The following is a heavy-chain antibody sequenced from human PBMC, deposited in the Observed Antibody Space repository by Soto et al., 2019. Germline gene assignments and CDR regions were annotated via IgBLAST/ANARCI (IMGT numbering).Heavy chain of an antibody. V-gene: IGHV4-34*01. CDR3: ARLPGYCSGDSCRIDY. J-gene: IGHJ4*02. D-gene: IGHD2-15*01. CDR1: GGSFSAYY. CDR2: IHHTGST. Sequence: SETLSLTCAVYGGSFSAYYWRWIRQPPGKGLEWIGEIHHTGSTNYNPSLKSRVTISVDTSKNQVSLNLRSVTAADTAVYFCARLPGYCSGDSCRIDYWGQGTLVTVS.